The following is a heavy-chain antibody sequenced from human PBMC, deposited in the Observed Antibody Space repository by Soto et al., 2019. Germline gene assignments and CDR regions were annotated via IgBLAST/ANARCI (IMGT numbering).Heavy chain of an antibody. CDR1: GYTFTSYG. J-gene: IGHJ4*02. Sequence: ASVNVSCKASGYTFTSYGISWVRQAPGQGLEWMGWISAYNGNTNYAQKLQGRVTMTTDTSTSTAYMELRSLRSDDTAVYYCARGTYYYDSSGYYHYWGQGTLVTVSS. V-gene: IGHV1-18*01. CDR2: ISAYNGNT. D-gene: IGHD3-22*01. CDR3: ARGTYYYDSSGYYHY.